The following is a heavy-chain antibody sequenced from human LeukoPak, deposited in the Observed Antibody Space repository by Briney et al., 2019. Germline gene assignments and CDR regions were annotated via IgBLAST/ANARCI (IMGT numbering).Heavy chain of an antibody. CDR1: GFTFSSYR. V-gene: IGHV3-7*01. D-gene: IGHD6-19*01. CDR3: ARDRVSSGWDHDY. CDR2: IKQDGSEK. J-gene: IGHJ4*02. Sequence: GGSLRLSCAASGFTFSSYRMSWVRQAPGKGLEWVANIKQDGSEKYYVDSVKGRFTISRDNAKNSLYLQMNSLRAEDTAVYYCARDRVSSGWDHDYWGQGTLVTVSS.